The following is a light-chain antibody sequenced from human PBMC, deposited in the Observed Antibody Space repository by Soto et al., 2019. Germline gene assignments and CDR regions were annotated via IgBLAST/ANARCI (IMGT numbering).Light chain of an antibody. CDR1: NSDVGGYNY. CDR3: SSYTSSSTLV. Sequence: SVLAHPASVSGAPGQSITISCTGTNSDVGGYNYVSWYQQHPGKAPKLMIYEVSNRPSGVSNRFSGSKSGNTASLTISGLQAEDEADYYCSSYTSSSTLVFGTGTKVTV. CDR2: EVS. J-gene: IGLJ1*01. V-gene: IGLV2-14*01.